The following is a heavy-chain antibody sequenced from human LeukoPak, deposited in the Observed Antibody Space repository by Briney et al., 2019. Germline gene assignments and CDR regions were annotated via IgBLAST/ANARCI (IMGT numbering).Heavy chain of an antibody. CDR2: IKSKTDGGTT. V-gene: IGHV3-15*01. J-gene: IGHJ3*02. CDR3: ARGGLNFDAFDI. Sequence: PGGSLRLSCAASGFTFSNAWMSWVRQAPGKGLEWVGRIKSKTDGGTTDYAAPVKGRFTISRDDSKNTLYLQMNSLKTEDTAVYYCARGGLNFDAFDIWGQGTMVTVSS. D-gene: IGHD1-7*01. CDR1: GFTFSNAW.